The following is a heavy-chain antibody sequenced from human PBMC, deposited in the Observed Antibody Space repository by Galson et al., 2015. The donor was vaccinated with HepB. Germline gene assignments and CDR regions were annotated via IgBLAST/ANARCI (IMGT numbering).Heavy chain of an antibody. Sequence: SVKVSCKASGYTFTGYYVHWVRQAPGQGLEWMGWINPNSGATEYALKFQGWVTMTRDTSISTAYMELSRLKSDDTAVYYCGRLARRGRNYFDYWGQGTLVTVSS. CDR3: GRLARRGRNYFDY. D-gene: IGHD2-21*01. CDR1: GYTFTGYY. J-gene: IGHJ4*02. V-gene: IGHV1-2*04. CDR2: INPNSGAT.